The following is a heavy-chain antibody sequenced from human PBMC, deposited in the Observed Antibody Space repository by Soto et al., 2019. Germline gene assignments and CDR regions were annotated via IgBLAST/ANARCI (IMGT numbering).Heavy chain of an antibody. CDR1: GFSLSTSGVG. CDR3: AHSWYCSGGSRYYTYYFDY. V-gene: IGHV2-5*02. J-gene: IGHJ4*02. Sequence: QITLKESGPTLVKPTQTLTLTCTFSGFSLSTSGVGVGWIRQPPGKALEWLALIYWDDDKRYSPSLKSRLTITTDTSKLPVVLTNTNIDPVDTATHYCAHSWYCSGGSRYYTYYFDYWGQGTLVTVSS. D-gene: IGHD2-15*01. CDR2: IYWDDDK.